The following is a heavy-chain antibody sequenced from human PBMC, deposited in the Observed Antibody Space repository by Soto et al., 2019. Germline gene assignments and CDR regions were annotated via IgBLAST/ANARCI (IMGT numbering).Heavy chain of an antibody. CDR2: ISYDGTNA. J-gene: IGHJ4*02. CDR1: GFSFSSSG. V-gene: IGHV3-30*18. Sequence: QVYLMESGGGVVQPGRSLRLSCAASGFSFSSSGMHWVRQAPGKGLEWVAIISYDGTNAYYADSVKGRFTVSRDNSKKMVYLQMNSLRPEDTAMYSCAKGLWSGYSPLDYWGQGTPVTVSA. D-gene: IGHD3-3*01. CDR3: AKGLWSGYSPLDY.